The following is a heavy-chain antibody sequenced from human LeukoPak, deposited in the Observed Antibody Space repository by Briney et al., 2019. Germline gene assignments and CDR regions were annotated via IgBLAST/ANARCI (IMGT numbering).Heavy chain of an antibody. V-gene: IGHV3-11*06. J-gene: IGHJ1*01. Sequence: GGSLRLSCAASGFTFSDYYMNWIRQAPGKGLEGVSYISSGGSYIEYADSVKGRFTISRNNANKSLYLQMNSLRAEDTAVYYCARGFYASGSYFHHWGQGTLVTVSS. D-gene: IGHD3-10*01. CDR3: ARGFYASGSYFHH. CDR1: GFTFSDYY. CDR2: ISSGGSYI.